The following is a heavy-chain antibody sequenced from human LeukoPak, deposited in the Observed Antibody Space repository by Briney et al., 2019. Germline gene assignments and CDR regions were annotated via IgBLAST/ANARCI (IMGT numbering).Heavy chain of an antibody. CDR2: IYYSGST. J-gene: IGHJ3*02. Sequence: SETLSLTCTVSGVSISSYYWSWIRQPPGKGLEWIGYIYYSGSTNYDPSLKSRVTISVDTSKNQFSLKLSSVTAADTAVYYCARTRAMARGVINDAFDIWGQGTMVTVSS. V-gene: IGHV4-59*01. D-gene: IGHD3-10*01. CDR1: GVSISSYY. CDR3: ARTRAMARGVINDAFDI.